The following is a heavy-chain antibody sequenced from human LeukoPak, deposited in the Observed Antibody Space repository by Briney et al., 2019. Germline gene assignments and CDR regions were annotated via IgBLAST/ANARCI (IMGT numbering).Heavy chain of an antibody. V-gene: IGHV3-11*01. CDR3: ARDWGDYYYYYYYGMDV. D-gene: IGHD4-17*01. Sequence: GGSLRLSCAASGFTFSDYYMSWIRQAPGKGLEWVSYISSNGSTIYYADSVKGRFTISRDNAKNSLYLQMNSLRAEDTAVYYCARDWGDYYYYYYYGMDVWGQGTTVTVSS. CDR1: GFTFSDYY. CDR2: ISSNGSTI. J-gene: IGHJ6*02.